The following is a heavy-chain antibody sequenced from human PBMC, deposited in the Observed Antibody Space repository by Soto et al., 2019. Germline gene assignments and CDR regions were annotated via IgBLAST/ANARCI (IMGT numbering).Heavy chain of an antibody. CDR2: IYYSGST. Sequence: SETLSVTCTVSVGSISIYYWSWIRQPPGKGLDLIGYIYYSGSTNYNPSLKSRVTISVVTSKNQFSLKLSSVTAADTAVYYCARYAYDLWSGYTRRYYYGMDVWGQGTTVTVSS. J-gene: IGHJ6*02. CDR3: ARYAYDLWSGYTRRYYYGMDV. CDR1: VGSISIYY. D-gene: IGHD3-3*01. V-gene: IGHV4-59*01.